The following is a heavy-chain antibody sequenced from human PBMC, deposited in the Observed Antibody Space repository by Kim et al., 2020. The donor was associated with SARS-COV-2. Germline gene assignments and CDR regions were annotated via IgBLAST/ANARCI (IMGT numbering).Heavy chain of an antibody. Sequence: SVKVSCKASGGTFSSYAISWVRQAPGQGLEWMGGIIPIFGTANYAQKFQGRVTITADESTSTAYMELSSLRSEDTAVYYCARLGRNVLLWFGELLAFDYWGQGTLVTVSS. CDR3: ARLGRNVLLWFGELLAFDY. J-gene: IGHJ4*02. D-gene: IGHD3-10*01. CDR1: GGTFSSYA. CDR2: IIPIFGTA. V-gene: IGHV1-69*13.